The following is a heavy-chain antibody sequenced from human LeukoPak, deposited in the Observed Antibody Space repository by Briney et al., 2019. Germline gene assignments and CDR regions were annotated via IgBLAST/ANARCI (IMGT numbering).Heavy chain of an antibody. V-gene: IGHV4-4*07. CDR1: GGSISSYY. J-gene: IGHJ4*02. D-gene: IGHD3-9*01. CDR2: IYTSGSI. CDR3: ARDKYDILTGYYRLDS. Sequence: SETLSLTCTVSGGSISSYYWSWIRQPAGKGLEWIGRIYTSGSINYNPSLKSRVTMSVDTSKNQLSPKLSSVTAADTAVYYCARDKYDILTGYYRLDSWGQGTLVTVSS.